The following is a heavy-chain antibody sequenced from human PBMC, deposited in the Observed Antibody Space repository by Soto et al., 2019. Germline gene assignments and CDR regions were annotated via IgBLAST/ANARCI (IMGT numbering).Heavy chain of an antibody. J-gene: IGHJ6*02. D-gene: IGHD3-16*01. Sequence: QVQLVQSGDEVKKPGASVKVSCKASGYIFFNYGIVWVRQAPGQGLEWMGWISPYTDNTHSASKVQGRLTMTTDTSTRTADMDLGSLSYDVTAVEYCVMEDDYVTPTPHDGWGQGTTVTVSS. CDR1: GYIFFNYG. CDR3: VMEDDYVTPTPHDG. CDR2: ISPYTDNT. V-gene: IGHV1-18*01.